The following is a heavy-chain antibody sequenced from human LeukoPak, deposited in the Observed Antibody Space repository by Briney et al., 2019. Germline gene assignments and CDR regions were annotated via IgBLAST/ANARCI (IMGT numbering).Heavy chain of an antibody. J-gene: IGHJ5*02. Sequence: ASVKVSCKASGYTFTSYGISWVRQAPGQGLEWMGWISAYNGNTNYAQKLQGRVTMTTDTSTSTAYMELRSLRSDGTAVYYCARDGYSSGWYPGGFDPWGQGTLVTVSS. CDR3: ARDGYSSGWYPGGFDP. D-gene: IGHD6-19*01. V-gene: IGHV1-18*01. CDR1: GYTFTSYG. CDR2: ISAYNGNT.